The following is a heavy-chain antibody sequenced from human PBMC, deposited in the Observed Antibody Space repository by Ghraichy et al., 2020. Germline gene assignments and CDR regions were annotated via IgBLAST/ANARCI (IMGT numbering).Heavy chain of an antibody. Sequence: ASVKVSCKVSGYPVTELSMHWVRQAPGKGLEWMGGFDPEDGETIYAQKFQGRVTMTEDTSTDTAYMELSSLRSEDTAVYYCAASIAVAGTQGPFDYWGQGTLVTVSS. CDR2: FDPEDGET. D-gene: IGHD6-19*01. CDR1: GYPVTELS. CDR3: AASIAVAGTQGPFDY. V-gene: IGHV1-24*01. J-gene: IGHJ4*02.